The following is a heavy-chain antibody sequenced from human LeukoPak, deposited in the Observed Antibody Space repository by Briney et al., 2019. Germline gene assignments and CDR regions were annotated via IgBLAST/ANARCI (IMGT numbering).Heavy chain of an antibody. CDR3: ARVGRFLHAFDI. Sequence: GGSLRLSCAASGFTFSSYEMNWVRQAPGKGLEWVSYISSSGSTIYYADSVKGRFTISRDNAKNSLYLQMNSLRAEDTAVYYCARVGRFLHAFDIWGQGTMVTVSS. J-gene: IGHJ3*02. D-gene: IGHD3/OR15-3a*01. CDR1: GFTFSSYE. V-gene: IGHV3-48*03. CDR2: ISSSGSTI.